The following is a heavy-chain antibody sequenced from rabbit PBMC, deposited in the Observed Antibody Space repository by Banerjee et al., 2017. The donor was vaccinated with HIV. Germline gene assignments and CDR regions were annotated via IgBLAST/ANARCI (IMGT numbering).Heavy chain of an antibody. CDR2: IYSDSSGST. V-gene: IGHV1S45*01. J-gene: IGHJ4*01. Sequence: QEQLEESGGDLVKPEGSLTLTCTASGFSFSNKYVMCWVRQAPGKGLEWIGCIYSDSSGSTYYASGAKGRFTISKTSSTTVTLQMTSLTAADTATYFCARGGYGGDSGATGLWGQGTLVTVS. D-gene: IGHD4-2*01. CDR1: GFSFSNKYV. CDR3: ARGGYGGDSGATGL.